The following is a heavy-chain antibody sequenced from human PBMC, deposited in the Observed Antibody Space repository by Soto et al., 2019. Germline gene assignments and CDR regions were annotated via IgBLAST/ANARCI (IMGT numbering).Heavy chain of an antibody. CDR1: GGSFSGYY. Sequence: SETLSLTCAVYGGSFSGYYWSWIRQPPGKGLEWIGEINHSGSTNYNPSLKSRVTISVDTSKNQFSLKLSSVTAADTAVYYCARGVVWFGEVTNNYNWFDPWGQGTPVTVSS. CDR2: INHSGST. J-gene: IGHJ5*02. D-gene: IGHD3-10*01. V-gene: IGHV4-34*01. CDR3: ARGVVWFGEVTNNYNWFDP.